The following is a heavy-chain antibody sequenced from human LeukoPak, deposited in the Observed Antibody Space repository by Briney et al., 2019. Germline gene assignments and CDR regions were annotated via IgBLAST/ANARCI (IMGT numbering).Heavy chain of an antibody. V-gene: IGHV3-7*01. J-gene: IGHJ4*02. Sequence: GGSLRLSCAASGFTFSSYWMSWVRQAPGKGLEWVANIKQDGSEKYYVDSVKGRFTISRDNAKNSLYLQMNSLGAEDTAVYYYASGGGCSSTSCHLDYWGQGTLVTVSS. CDR3: ASGGGCSSTSCHLDY. D-gene: IGHD2-2*01. CDR2: IKQDGSEK. CDR1: GFTFSSYW.